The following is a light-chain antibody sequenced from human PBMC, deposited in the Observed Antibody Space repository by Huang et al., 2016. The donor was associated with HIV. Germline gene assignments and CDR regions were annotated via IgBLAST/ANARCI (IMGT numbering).Light chain of an antibody. CDR3: QQYNKWPRA. J-gene: IGKJ1*01. V-gene: IGKV3-15*01. Sequence: EIVMTQSPATLSVSPGEAATLSCRASQSVGSNLAWYQQKPGHSPRLLIYGASTRATEIPARFSGSGSGTEFTLTISSLQSEDFAVYYCQQYNKWPRAFGQGTKVEVK. CDR1: QSVGSN. CDR2: GAS.